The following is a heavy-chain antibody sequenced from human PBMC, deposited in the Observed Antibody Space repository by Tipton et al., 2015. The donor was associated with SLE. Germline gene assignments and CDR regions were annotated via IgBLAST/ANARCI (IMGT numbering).Heavy chain of an antibody. V-gene: IGHV4-34*01. D-gene: IGHD2-15*01. J-gene: IGHJ3*02. CDR3: ARGDIVVLGAFDI. CDR2: INHSGST. Sequence: TLSLTCAVYGGSFSGYYWSWIRQPPGKGLEWIGEINHSGSTYYNPSLKSRVTISVDTSKNQFSLKLSSVTAADTAVYYCARGDIVVLGAFDIWGQGTMVTVSS. CDR1: GGSFSGYY.